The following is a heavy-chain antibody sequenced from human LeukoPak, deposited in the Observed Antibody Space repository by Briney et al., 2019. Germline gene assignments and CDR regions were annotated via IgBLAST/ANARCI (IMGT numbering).Heavy chain of an antibody. Sequence: GASVKVSCKASGGTFSSYAISWVRQAPGQGLEWMGWINTNTGNPTYAQGFTGRFVFSLDTSVSTAYLQISSLKAEDTAVYYCARPAVLLWFGAGKANAFDIWGQGTMVTVSS. D-gene: IGHD3-10*01. V-gene: IGHV7-4-1*02. CDR1: GGTFSSYA. CDR2: INTNTGNP. J-gene: IGHJ3*02. CDR3: ARPAVLLWFGAGKANAFDI.